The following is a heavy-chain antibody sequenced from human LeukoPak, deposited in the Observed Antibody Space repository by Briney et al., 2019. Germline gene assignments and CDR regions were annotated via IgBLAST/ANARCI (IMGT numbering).Heavy chain of an antibody. CDR1: GGSFSGYY. J-gene: IGHJ4*02. CDR2: INRSGST. CDR3: ARGYYDSSGYYFDY. V-gene: IGHV4-34*01. Sequence: TSETLSLTRAVYGGSFSGYYWSWIRQPPGKGLEWIGEINRSGSTNYNPSLKSRVTISVDTSKNQFSLKLSSVTAPDTAVYYCARGYYDSSGYYFDYWGQGTLVTVSS. D-gene: IGHD3-22*01.